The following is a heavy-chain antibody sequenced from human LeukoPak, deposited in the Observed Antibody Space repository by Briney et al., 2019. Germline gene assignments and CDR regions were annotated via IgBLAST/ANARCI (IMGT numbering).Heavy chain of an antibody. V-gene: IGHV1-24*01. CDR3: ATVMYSGYVINWFDP. J-gene: IGHJ5*02. D-gene: IGHD5-12*01. Sequence: ASVKVSCKVSGYTLTELSMHWVRQAPGKGLEWMGGFDPEDGETIYAQKFQGRVTMTEDTSTDTAYMELSSLRSEDTAVCYCATVMYSGYVINWFDPWGQGTLVTVSS. CDR2: FDPEDGET. CDR1: GYTLTELS.